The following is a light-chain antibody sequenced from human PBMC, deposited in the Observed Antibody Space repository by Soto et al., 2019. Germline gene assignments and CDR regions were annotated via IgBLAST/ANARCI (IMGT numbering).Light chain of an antibody. CDR2: EVS. CDR3: SSSTSITTLDV. V-gene: IGLV2-14*01. J-gene: IGLJ1*01. CDR1: SSDIGGYIY. Sequence: QSVLTQPASVSGSPGQSITISCTGTSSDIGGYIYVSWYQQHPGKSPKLIIFEVSNRPSGVSNRFSGDKSGTTASLTISRLQAEDEADYYCSSSTSITTLDVFGTGTKVTVL.